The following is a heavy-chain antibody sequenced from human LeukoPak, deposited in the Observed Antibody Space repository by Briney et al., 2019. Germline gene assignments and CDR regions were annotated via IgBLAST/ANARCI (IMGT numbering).Heavy chain of an antibody. D-gene: IGHD6-13*01. J-gene: IGHJ4*02. Sequence: SETLSLTCTVSGGSISSSSYYWGWIRHPPGKGLEWIGSFYYSGSTYYNPSLKSRVTISVDTSKNQFSLKLFSVTAADTAVYYCARGLGSSWYGDWGQGTLVTVSS. CDR1: GGSISSSSYY. CDR2: FYYSGST. CDR3: ARGLGSSWYGD. V-gene: IGHV4-39*01.